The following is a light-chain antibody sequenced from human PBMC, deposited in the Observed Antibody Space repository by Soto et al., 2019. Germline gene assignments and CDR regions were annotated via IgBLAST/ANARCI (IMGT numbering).Light chain of an antibody. CDR1: QSVSSSY. CDR2: DAS. J-gene: IGKJ4*01. V-gene: IGKV3-20*01. CDR3: QQYAYSPLH. Sequence: EIVLTQSPGTLSLSPGERATLSCRASQSVSSSYLAWYQQKPGQAPRLLIYDASSRAPGIPDRFSGSGSGTDFTLTITRLEPEDSAMYYCQQYAYSPLHFGGGTKVDI.